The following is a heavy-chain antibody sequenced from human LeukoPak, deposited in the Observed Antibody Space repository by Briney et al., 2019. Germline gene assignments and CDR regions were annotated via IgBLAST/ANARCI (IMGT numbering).Heavy chain of an antibody. D-gene: IGHD2-2*01. V-gene: IGHV4-39*01. CDR3: ATVVPAARLDY. CDR2: IYYSGST. CDR1: GGSISSSSYY. J-gene: IGHJ4*02. Sequence: SETLSLTCTVSGGSISSSSYYWGWIRQPPGKGLERIGSIYYSGSTYYNPSLKSRVTISVDTSKNQFSLKLSSVTAADTAVYYCATVVPAARLDYWGQGTLVTVSS.